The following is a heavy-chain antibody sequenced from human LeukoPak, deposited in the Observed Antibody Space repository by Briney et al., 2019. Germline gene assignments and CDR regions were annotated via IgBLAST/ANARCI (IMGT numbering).Heavy chain of an antibody. J-gene: IGHJ3*02. CDR3: AREDDAFDI. V-gene: IGHV1-2*02. CDR1: GYTLTVYY. Sequence: ASVKVSCKASGYTLTVYYMHWVRQAPGQGPEWMGWINGNSGGTKYAQKFEGRVTMTSDTSISTAYMELSRLRSDDTAVYYCAREDDAFDIWGQGTMVTVSS. CDR2: INGNSGGT.